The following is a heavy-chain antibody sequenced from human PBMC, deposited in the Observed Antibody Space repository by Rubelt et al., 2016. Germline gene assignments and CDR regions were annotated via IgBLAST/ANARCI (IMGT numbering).Heavy chain of an antibody. CDR3: ASGVRGYSYGYRAFDI. CDR2: INHRGSP. J-gene: IGHJ3*02. V-gene: IGHV4-31*03. CDR1: GGSISSGGYY. Sequence: QVQLQESGPGLVKPSQTLSLTCTVSGGSISSGGYYWSWIRQPPGKGLEWIGEINHRGSPNYNPSLKCRVTISVDTSKNQFVLRLSSVTAADTAVYYCASGVRGYSYGYRAFDIWGQGTMVTVSS. D-gene: IGHD5-18*01.